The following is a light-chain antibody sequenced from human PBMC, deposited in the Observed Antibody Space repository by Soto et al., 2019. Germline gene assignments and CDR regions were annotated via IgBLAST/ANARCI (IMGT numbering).Light chain of an antibody. CDR3: QQNYTWPRTT. CDR1: QSVSSY. CDR2: DAS. Sequence: EIEMTQSPATLSFSLVERAILSFRASQSVSSYLAWYQQRPGQAPRLLIYDASNRATGVPARFSGSGSGTEYTLSIRSLQSDDFAVYHCQQNYTWPRTTFGQGTRLEIK. J-gene: IGKJ5*01. V-gene: IGKV3D-15*01.